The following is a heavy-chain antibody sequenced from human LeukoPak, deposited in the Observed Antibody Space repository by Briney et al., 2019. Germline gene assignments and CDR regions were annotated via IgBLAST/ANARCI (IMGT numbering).Heavy chain of an antibody. CDR2: ISSSGSTI. D-gene: IGHD6-19*01. J-gene: IGHJ4*02. Sequence: GGSLRLSCAASGFTFSDYYMSWIRQAPGKGLEWVSYISSSGSTIYYADSVKGRFTISRDNAKNSLYVQMNNLRAEDAAVYYCARVPRSGGSIDYWGQGTLVTVSS. CDR1: GFTFSDYY. V-gene: IGHV3-11*01. CDR3: ARVPRSGGSIDY.